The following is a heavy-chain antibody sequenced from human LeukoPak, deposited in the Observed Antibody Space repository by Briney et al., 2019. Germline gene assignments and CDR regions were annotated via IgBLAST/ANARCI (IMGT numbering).Heavy chain of an antibody. Sequence: PGGSLRLFCAASGFTFSSYGMHWFRQAPGKGLEWVAFIRYDGSNKYYADSVKGRFTISRDNSKNTLYLQMNSLRAEDTAVYFCARGGHYGGNSYIDYWGQGTLVTVSS. D-gene: IGHD4-23*01. CDR2: IRYDGSNK. CDR3: ARGGHYGGNSYIDY. V-gene: IGHV3-30*02. CDR1: GFTFSSYG. J-gene: IGHJ4*02.